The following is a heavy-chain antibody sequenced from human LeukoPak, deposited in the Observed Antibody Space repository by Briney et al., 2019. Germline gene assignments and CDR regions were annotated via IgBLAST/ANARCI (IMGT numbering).Heavy chain of an antibody. CDR3: ARDHYSGSYFDY. V-gene: IGHV4-59*01. CDR1: GGSISGYY. Sequence: SETLSLTCTVSGGSISGYYWSWIRQPPGKGLEWIGYIYYSGSTNYNPSLKSRVTISVDTSKDQFSLKLSSVTAADTAVYYCARDHYSGSYFDYWGQGTLVTVSS. J-gene: IGHJ4*02. CDR2: IYYSGST. D-gene: IGHD1-26*01.